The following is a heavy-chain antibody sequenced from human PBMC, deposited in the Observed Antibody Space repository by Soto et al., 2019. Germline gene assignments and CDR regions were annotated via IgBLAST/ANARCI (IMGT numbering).Heavy chain of an antibody. J-gene: IGHJ4*02. D-gene: IGHD2-2*01. V-gene: IGHV1-69*13. CDR3: ARAGGHCSSTSCVDF. Sequence: VASVKVSCKTSGDTFSSYGINWVRLAPGQGREWMGRIKPVFGSPVYARKFEGRLTMTADESTSTAYMQLSSLKSEDTAVYYCARAGGHCSSTSCVDFWGQGTLVTVSS. CDR2: IKPVFGSP. CDR1: GDTFSSYG.